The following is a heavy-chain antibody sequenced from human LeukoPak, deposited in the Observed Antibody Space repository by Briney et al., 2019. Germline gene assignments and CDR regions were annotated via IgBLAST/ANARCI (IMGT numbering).Heavy chain of an antibody. CDR3: ARGPKTLSSGRYVDY. D-gene: IGHD6-19*01. J-gene: IGHJ4*02. Sequence: GGSLRLSCAASGFTFSSYAMPWVRQAPGKGLEYVSAISSNGGSTYYANSVKGRFTISRDNSKNTLYLQMGSLRAEDMAVYYCARGPKTLSSGRYVDYWGQGTLVTVSS. V-gene: IGHV3-64*01. CDR2: ISSNGGST. CDR1: GFTFSSYA.